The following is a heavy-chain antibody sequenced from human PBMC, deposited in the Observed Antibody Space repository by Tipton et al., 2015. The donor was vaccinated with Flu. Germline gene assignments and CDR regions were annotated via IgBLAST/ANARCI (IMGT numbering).Heavy chain of an antibody. CDR1: GGSISSGGYY. CDR2: IYYSGST. CDR3: ARVGYDILTGYYGLDY. D-gene: IGHD3-9*01. Sequence: TLSLTCTVSGGSISSGGYYWSWIRQHPGKGLEWIGYIYYSGSTYYNPSLKNRVTISVDTSKNQFSLKLSSVTAADTAVYYCARVGYDILTGYYGLDYWGQGTLVTVSS. J-gene: IGHJ4*02. V-gene: IGHV4-31*03.